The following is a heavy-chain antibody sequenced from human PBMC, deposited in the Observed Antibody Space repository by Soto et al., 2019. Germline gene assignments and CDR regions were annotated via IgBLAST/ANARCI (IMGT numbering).Heavy chain of an antibody. J-gene: IGHJ4*02. CDR1: GLTFSSFS. D-gene: IGHD6-19*01. Sequence: EVQLVESGGGLVRPGGSKRLSCIASGLTFSSFSMNWVRQAPGKGLEWVAYISSSSSTTYYADSVKGRFTISRDNAKNSLYLQMNSLRDEDTAVYYCARGFFGTIVVAGRGDYWGQGTLVTVSS. CDR3: ARGFFGTIVVAGRGDY. CDR2: ISSSSSTT. V-gene: IGHV3-48*02.